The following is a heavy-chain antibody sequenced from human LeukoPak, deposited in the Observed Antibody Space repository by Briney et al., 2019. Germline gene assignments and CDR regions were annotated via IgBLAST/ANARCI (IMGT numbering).Heavy chain of an antibody. V-gene: IGHV4-59*01. J-gene: IGHJ4*02. CDR1: GGSISSYY. CDR2: IYYSGST. CDR3: ARGDIVATIPFDY. D-gene: IGHD5-12*01. Sequence: PSETLSLTCTVSGGSISSYYWSWIRQPPGKGLEWIGYIYYSGSTNYNPSLKSRVTISVDTSKNQFSLKLSSVTAAHTAVYYCARGDIVATIPFDYWGQGTLVTVSS.